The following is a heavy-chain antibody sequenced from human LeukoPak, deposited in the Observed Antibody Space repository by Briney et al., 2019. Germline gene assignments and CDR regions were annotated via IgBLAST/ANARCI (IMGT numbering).Heavy chain of an antibody. CDR1: GFTFSTYA. CDR2: ISGNGGTT. Sequence: GGSLRLSCTPSGFTFSTYAIIWVRQAPGKGLEWVSSISGNGGTTYYADSVKGRFIISRDNSKNTLHLQINTLRLEDTAKYYCARGRTGAGRYYLDYWGQGTLVTVSS. CDR3: ARGRTGAGRYYLDY. D-gene: IGHD3-10*01. J-gene: IGHJ4*02. V-gene: IGHV3-23*01.